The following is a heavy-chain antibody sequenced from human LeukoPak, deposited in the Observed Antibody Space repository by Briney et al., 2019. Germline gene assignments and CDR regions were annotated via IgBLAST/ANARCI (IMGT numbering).Heavy chain of an antibody. D-gene: IGHD2-21*02. CDR3: ARGEKGDDDY. Sequence: ASVKVSCKASGYTFTNYDINWVRQAPGQGLEWMGWINPNSGGTNYAQKFQGRVTMTRDTSISTAYMELSRLRSDDTAVYYCARGEKGDDDYWGQGTLVTVSS. V-gene: IGHV1-2*02. CDR2: INPNSGGT. J-gene: IGHJ4*02. CDR1: GYTFTNYD.